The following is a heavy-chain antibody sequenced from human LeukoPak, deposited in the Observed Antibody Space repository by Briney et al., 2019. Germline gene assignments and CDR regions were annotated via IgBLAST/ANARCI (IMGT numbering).Heavy chain of an antibody. CDR2: IIPIFGTA. CDR3: ARDRFGAYCGGDCQDAFDI. V-gene: IGHV1-69*06. D-gene: IGHD2-21*01. J-gene: IGHJ3*02. CDR1: GGTFSSYA. Sequence: ASVKVSCKASGGTFSSYAISWVRQAPGQGLEWMGGIIPIFGTANYAQKFQGRVTITADKSTSTAYMELSSLRSEDTAVYYCARDRFGAYCGGDCQDAFDIWGQGTMVTVSS.